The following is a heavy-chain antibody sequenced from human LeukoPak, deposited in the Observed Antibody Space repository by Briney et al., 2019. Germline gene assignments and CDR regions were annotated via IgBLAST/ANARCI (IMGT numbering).Heavy chain of an antibody. CDR3: ARHFPDWSDAFDI. J-gene: IGHJ3*02. CDR1: GFTFDSHA. CDR2: ISYDGSNK. D-gene: IGHD3/OR15-3a*01. Sequence: HTGGSLRLSCAASGFTFDSHAMHWVRQAPGKGLEWVAVISYDGSNKYYADSVKGRFTISRDNSKNMLFLQMNSLRADDTAIYFCARHFPDWSDAFDIWGQGTMVTVSS. V-gene: IGHV3-30*14.